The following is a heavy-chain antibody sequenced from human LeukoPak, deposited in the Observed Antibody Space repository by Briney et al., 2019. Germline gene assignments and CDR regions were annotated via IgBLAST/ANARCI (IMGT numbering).Heavy chain of an antibody. J-gene: IGHJ3*02. CDR2: INHSGST. D-gene: IGHD6-19*01. Sequence: PSETLSLTCAVYGGSFSGYYWSWIRQPPGKGLEWIGEINHSGSTNYNPSLKSRVTISVDTSKNQFSLKLSSVTAADTAVYYCARAVAGDDAFDIRGQGTMVTVSS. CDR3: ARAVAGDDAFDI. CDR1: GGSFSGYY. V-gene: IGHV4-34*01.